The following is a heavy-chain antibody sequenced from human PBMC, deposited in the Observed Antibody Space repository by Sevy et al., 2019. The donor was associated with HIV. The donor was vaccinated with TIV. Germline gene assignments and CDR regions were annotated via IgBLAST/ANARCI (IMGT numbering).Heavy chain of an antibody. Sequence: ASVKVSCKTSGYTFNNYGISWVREAPGQGLEWMGWISVYGETNYAQKVQDRLTVTTDTSTVTAYMELRSLRSDDTAVYYCARGLYFDFGAYWGQGTLVTVSS. D-gene: IGHD3-10*01. CDR1: GYTFNNYG. CDR2: ISVYGET. CDR3: ARGLYFDFGAY. V-gene: IGHV1-18*01. J-gene: IGHJ4*02.